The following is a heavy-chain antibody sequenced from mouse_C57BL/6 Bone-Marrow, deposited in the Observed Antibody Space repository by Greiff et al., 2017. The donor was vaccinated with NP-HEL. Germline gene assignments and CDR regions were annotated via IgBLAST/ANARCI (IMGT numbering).Heavy chain of an antibody. Sequence: QVQLQQSGAELVRPGTSVKMSCKASGYTFTNYWIGWAKQRPGHGLEWIGDIYPGGGYTNYNEKFKGKATLTADKSSSTAYMQFSSLTSEDSAIYYGARGDDYDPGGFAYWGQGTLVTVSA. D-gene: IGHD2-4*01. CDR2: IYPGGGYT. CDR1: GYTFTNYW. V-gene: IGHV1-63*01. CDR3: ARGDDYDPGGFAY. J-gene: IGHJ3*01.